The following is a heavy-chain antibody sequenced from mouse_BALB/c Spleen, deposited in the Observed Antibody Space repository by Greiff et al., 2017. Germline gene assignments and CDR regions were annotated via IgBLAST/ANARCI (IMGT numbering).Heavy chain of an antibody. J-gene: IGHJ3*01. CDR2: IHPSDSET. CDR3: ARKEIYYDYEGAWFAY. V-gene: IGHV1-74*01. Sequence: QVQLQQPGAELVRPGASVKLSCKASGYSFTSYWMNWVKQRPGQGLEWIGMIHPSDSETRLNQKFKDKATLTVDKSSSTAYMQLSSPTSEDSAVYYCARKEIYYDYEGAWFAYWGQGTLVTVSA. CDR1: GYSFTSYW. D-gene: IGHD2-4*01.